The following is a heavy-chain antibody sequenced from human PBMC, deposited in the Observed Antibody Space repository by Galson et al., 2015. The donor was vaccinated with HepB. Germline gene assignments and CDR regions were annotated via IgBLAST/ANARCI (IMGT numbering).Heavy chain of an antibody. V-gene: IGHV3-7*03. Sequence: SLRLSCAASGFTFSSYWMSWVRQAPGKGLEWVANIKQDGSEKYYVDSVKGRFTISRDNAKNSLYLQMNSLRAEDTAVYYCAREGTVYGDYFDYWGQGTLVTVSS. CDR3: AREGTVYGDYFDY. CDR2: IKQDGSEK. CDR1: GFTFSSYW. J-gene: IGHJ4*02. D-gene: IGHD4-17*01.